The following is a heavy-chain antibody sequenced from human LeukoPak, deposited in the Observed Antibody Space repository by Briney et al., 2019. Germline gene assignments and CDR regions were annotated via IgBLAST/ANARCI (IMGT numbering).Heavy chain of an antibody. CDR2: IKPDGSEK. Sequence: GGSPRLSCAAAGITLSSNWMCCVRQAPGKGLEWVANIKPDGSEKYYVDSVKGRFTISRDNAKNSLYLQMNSLRAEDSAVYYCARDGCTSTSCYTRGDVWGKGTMVTVSS. CDR1: GITLSSNW. V-gene: IGHV3-7*01. CDR3: ARDGCTSTSCYTRGDV. J-gene: IGHJ6*03. D-gene: IGHD2-2*02.